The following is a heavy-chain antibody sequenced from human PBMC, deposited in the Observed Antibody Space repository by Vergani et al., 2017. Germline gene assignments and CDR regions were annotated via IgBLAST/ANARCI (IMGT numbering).Heavy chain of an antibody. CDR2: ISSSSTI. CDR3: AFYDFWGGALDV. D-gene: IGHD3-3*01. V-gene: IGHV3-48*01. CDR1: GFTFSSYS. Sequence: EVQLVESGGGLVQPGGSLRLSCAASGFTFSSYSMNWVRQAPGKGLEWVSYISSSSTIYYADSVKGRFTISRDNAKNSLYLQMNSLRAEDTAVYYCAFYDFWGGALDVWGKGTTVTVSS. J-gene: IGHJ6*04.